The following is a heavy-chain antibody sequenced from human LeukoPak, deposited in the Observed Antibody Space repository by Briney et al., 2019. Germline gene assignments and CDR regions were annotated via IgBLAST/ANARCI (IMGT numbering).Heavy chain of an antibody. CDR1: GFSLSGYW. D-gene: IGHD5-18*01. V-gene: IGHV3-7*01. CDR3: ARGGYSFDY. Sequence: PGGSLRLSCAASGFSLSGYWMTWVRQAPGKGLEWVARLHADGVEQNYVDSATGRFTMSRDNAKNSLDLQMNSLRVEDTAVYYCARGGYSFDYLGQGTLVAVSS. J-gene: IGHJ4*02. CDR2: LHADGVEQ.